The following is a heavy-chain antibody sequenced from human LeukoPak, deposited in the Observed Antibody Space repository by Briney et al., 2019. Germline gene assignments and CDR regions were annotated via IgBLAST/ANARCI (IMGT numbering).Heavy chain of an antibody. V-gene: IGHV3-9*01. D-gene: IGHD3-22*01. CDR1: GFTFSSYA. Sequence: GGSLRLSCAASGFTFSSYAMSWVRQAPGKGLEWVSGISWNSGSIGYADSVKGRFTISRDNAKNSLYLQMNSLRAEDTALYYCAKDPGYYYDSSGYYDYWGQGTLVTVSS. CDR2: ISWNSGSI. J-gene: IGHJ4*02. CDR3: AKDPGYYYDSSGYYDY.